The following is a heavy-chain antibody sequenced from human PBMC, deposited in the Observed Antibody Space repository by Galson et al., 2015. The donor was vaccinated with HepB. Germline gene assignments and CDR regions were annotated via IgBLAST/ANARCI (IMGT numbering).Heavy chain of an antibody. Sequence: SVKVSCKASGYTFTDYYIHWVRQAPGQGLEWMAWINPNSGGANYAEKFQGSVTMTRDTSISTAYMELRRLRSDDTAVYYCSRGGSMVKWFDPWGQGTLVTVSS. CDR1: GYTFTDYY. CDR2: INPNSGGA. CDR3: SRGGSMVKWFDP. V-gene: IGHV1-2*04. D-gene: IGHD2-21*01. J-gene: IGHJ5*02.